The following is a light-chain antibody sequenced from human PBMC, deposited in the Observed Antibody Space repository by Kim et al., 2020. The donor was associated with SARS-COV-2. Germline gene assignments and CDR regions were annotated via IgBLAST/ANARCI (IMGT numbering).Light chain of an antibody. Sequence: GQGVTISWSGSSANIGSKTVNWYHQRSGTAPNLLCYSNNQRPSGVPDRFSGSKSGTSASLAISGLQSEDEADYYCAAWDDSLNGWVFGGGPQLTVL. CDR1: SANIGSKT. J-gene: IGLJ3*02. CDR3: AAWDDSLNGWV. V-gene: IGLV1-44*01. CDR2: SNN.